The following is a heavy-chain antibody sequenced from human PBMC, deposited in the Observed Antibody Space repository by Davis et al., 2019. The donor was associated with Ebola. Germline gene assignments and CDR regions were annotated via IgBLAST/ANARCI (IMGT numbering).Heavy chain of an antibody. CDR2: ISYGDGNYR. Sequence: GESLKISCVASGFTFTNYAIHWVRQAPGKGLEWVLVISYGDGNYRYYADSVKGRFTISRDNAKNSLYLQMNSLRREDTAIYFCAKDRGLSSDAFDVWGQGTMVTVSS. D-gene: IGHD3-10*01. CDR1: GFTFTNYA. V-gene: IGHV3-30-3*01. J-gene: IGHJ3*01. CDR3: AKDRGLSSDAFDV.